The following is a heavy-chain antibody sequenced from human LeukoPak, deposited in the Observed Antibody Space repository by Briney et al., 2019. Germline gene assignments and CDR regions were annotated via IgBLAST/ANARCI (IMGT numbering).Heavy chain of an antibody. CDR3: ARGGGLDV. J-gene: IGHJ6*02. D-gene: IGHD3-16*01. V-gene: IGHV3-7*03. CDR2: INHNGNVN. CDR1: GFSFNGYG. Sequence: GGSLRLSCGASGFSFNGYGMHWVRQAPGKGLEWVASINHNGNVNYYVDSVKGRFTISRDNAKNSLYLQMSNLRAEDTAVYFCARGGGLDVWGQGATVTVSS.